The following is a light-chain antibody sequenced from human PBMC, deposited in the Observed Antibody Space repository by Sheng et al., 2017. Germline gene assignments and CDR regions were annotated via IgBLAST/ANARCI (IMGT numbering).Light chain of an antibody. CDR2: DVS. J-gene: IGLJ1*01. CDR1: SSDVGGYIY. Sequence: QSALTQPASVSGSPGQSITIYCTGTSSDVGGYIYVSWYQQHPGKAPKLMIYDVSKRPSGVSNRFSGSKSGNTASLTISGLQAEDEADYYCSSYTISNTVYVFGTGTKVTVL. CDR3: SSYTISNTVYV. V-gene: IGLV2-14*01.